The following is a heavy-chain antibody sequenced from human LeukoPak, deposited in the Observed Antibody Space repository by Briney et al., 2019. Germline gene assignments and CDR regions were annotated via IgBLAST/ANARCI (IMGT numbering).Heavy chain of an antibody. Sequence: PGGSLRLSCAASGFTFSIYSMHWVRQAPGKGLEWVAFMRYNGDNGYYADSVKGRFTISRDNSKNMLYLQMNSLRADDTGLYYCAKDREQQLVRGWFDPWGQGTLVTVSS. CDR2: MRYNGDNG. J-gene: IGHJ5*02. CDR1: GFTFSIYS. V-gene: IGHV3-30*02. CDR3: AKDREQQLVRGWFDP. D-gene: IGHD6-13*01.